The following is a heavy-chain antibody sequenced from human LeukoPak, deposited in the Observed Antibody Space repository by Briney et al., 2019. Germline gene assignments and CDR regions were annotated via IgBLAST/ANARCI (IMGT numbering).Heavy chain of an antibody. CDR2: ISGSGGST. CDR1: GFTFSSYA. CDR3: SLAVAGIDY. D-gene: IGHD6-19*01. V-gene: IGHV3-23*01. Sequence: GGSLRLSCAASGFTFSSYAMSWVRQAPGKGLEWVSSISGSGGSTYYADYVKGRFTISRDNSKNTLDLQMNSLRAEDTAVYYCSLAVAGIDYWGQGTLVTVSS. J-gene: IGHJ4*02.